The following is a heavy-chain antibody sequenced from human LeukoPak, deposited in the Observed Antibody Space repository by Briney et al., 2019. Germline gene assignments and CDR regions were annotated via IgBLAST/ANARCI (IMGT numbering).Heavy chain of an antibody. D-gene: IGHD2-2*01. CDR1: GFTFGDYF. V-gene: IGHV3-11*01. CDR3: ARGEKYPSRFGMDV. CDR2: ISSPGTTV. J-gene: IGHJ6*02. Sequence: GGSLRLSCAASGFTFGDYFMNWFRLRPGKGLEWISYISSPGTTVYYSDSVRGRLTLSRDNAKNSVFLQMNSLRVEDTALYYCARGEKYPSRFGMDVWGQGTTVTVSS.